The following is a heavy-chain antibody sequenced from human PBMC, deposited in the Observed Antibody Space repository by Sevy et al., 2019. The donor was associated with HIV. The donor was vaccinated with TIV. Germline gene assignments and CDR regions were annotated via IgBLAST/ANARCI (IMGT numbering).Heavy chain of an antibody. CDR2: LSYDDSDE. CDR1: GFIFSTSP. Sequence: GGSLRLSCAPSGFIFSTSPMHWVRQAPGKGLECVAILSYDDSDENYADSVKGRFTISRDNSKNTLYLQINSLRTEDTAVYYCAKDDLGSIDYWGQGTLVTVSS. V-gene: IGHV3-30-3*02. CDR3: AKDDLGSIDY. D-gene: IGHD3-10*01. J-gene: IGHJ4*02.